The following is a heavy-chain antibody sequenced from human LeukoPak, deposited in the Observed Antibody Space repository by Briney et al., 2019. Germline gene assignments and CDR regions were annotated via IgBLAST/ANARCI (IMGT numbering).Heavy chain of an antibody. Sequence: ASVKVSCKASGYTFTSYYMHWVRQAPGQGLEWMGIINPSGGSTSYAQKFQGRVTMTRDTSTSTVYMELSSLRSEDTAVYYCARDRGSGSYYYYYMDVWGKGTTVTISS. V-gene: IGHV1-46*01. J-gene: IGHJ6*03. CDR3: ARDRGSGSYYYYYMDV. D-gene: IGHD3-10*01. CDR2: INPSGGST. CDR1: GYTFTSYY.